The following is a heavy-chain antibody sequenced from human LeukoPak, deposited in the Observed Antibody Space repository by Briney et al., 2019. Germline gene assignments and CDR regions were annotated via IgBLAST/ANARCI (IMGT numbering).Heavy chain of an antibody. CDR2: INHSGST. Sequence: PSETLSLTCAVYGGSFSGYYWSWIRQPPGKGLEWIGEINHSGSTNYNPSLKSRVTISVDTSKNQFSLKLSSVTAADTAVYYCARGLGGAVAGTYYYYYGMDVWGQGTTVTVSS. CDR1: GGSFSGYY. D-gene: IGHD6-19*01. V-gene: IGHV4-34*01. CDR3: ARGLGGAVAGTYYYYYGMDV. J-gene: IGHJ6*02.